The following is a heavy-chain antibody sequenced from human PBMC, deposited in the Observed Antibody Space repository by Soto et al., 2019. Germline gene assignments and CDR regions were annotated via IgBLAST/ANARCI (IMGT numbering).Heavy chain of an antibody. D-gene: IGHD5-12*01. J-gene: IGHJ4*02. CDR2: ISGSGDRT. V-gene: IGHV3-23*01. CDR3: PFGWGGGHEGY. Sequence: EVQKLESGGGLVQPGGSLRLSCAASGLTFSAYPMSWVRQAPGKGLEWVSSISGSGDRTYYAGSVKGRFTISRDNSKNTLYLQMNSLRVEETAVYFCPFGWGGGHEGYWGQGTLVTVSS. CDR1: GLTFSAYP.